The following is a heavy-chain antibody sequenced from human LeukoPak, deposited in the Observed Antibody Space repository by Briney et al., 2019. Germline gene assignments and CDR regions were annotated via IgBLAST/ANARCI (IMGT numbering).Heavy chain of an antibody. D-gene: IGHD6-13*01. V-gene: IGHV5-51*01. Sequence: GESLKISCKGSGYSFTTYWIGWVRQMPGKGLEWMGIIYPGDSDTTYSPSFQGQVIMSVDKSISTAYLQWSSLKASDTAMYYCARHLVVGSWVVYWGQGTLVTVSS. J-gene: IGHJ4*02. CDR2: IYPGDSDT. CDR3: ARHLVVGSWVVY. CDR1: GYSFTTYW.